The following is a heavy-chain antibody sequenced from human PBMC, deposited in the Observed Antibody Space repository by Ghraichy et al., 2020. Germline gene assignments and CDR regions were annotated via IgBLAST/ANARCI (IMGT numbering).Heavy chain of an antibody. D-gene: IGHD3-22*01. V-gene: IGHV3-15*01. CDR1: GFTFSNAW. CDR3: TTEDSSGSLDY. Sequence: SCAASGFTFSNAWMSWVRQAPGKGLEWVGRIKSKTDGGTTDYAAPVKGRFTISRDDSKNTLYLQMNSLKTEDTAVYYCTTEDSSGSLDYWGQGTLVTVS. CDR2: IKSKTDGGTT. J-gene: IGHJ4*02.